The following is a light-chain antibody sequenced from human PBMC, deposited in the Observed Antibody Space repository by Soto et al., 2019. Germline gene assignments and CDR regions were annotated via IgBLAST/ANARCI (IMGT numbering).Light chain of an antibody. J-gene: IGLJ1*01. CDR1: SSDIGDYTY. V-gene: IGLV2-14*01. Sequence: QSVRTQPASVSGSPGQSITISCTGTSSDIGDYTYVSWYQQHPGKAPKLTIYGVSNRPSGVSNRFSGSKSGNTASLTISGLQAEDEADYSCSSYTXGSTLYAFGTGTKVTVL. CDR2: GVS. CDR3: SSYTXGSTLYA.